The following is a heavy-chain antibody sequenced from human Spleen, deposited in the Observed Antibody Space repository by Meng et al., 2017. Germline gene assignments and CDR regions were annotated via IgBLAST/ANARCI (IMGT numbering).Heavy chain of an antibody. CDR1: GGSINNYY. Sequence: SETLSLTCIVSGGSINNYYWSWIRQPPGKGLEWIGEINHSGSTNYNPSLESRATISVDTSQNNLSLKLSSVTAADSAVYYCARGPTTMAHDFDYWGQGTLVTVSS. J-gene: IGHJ4*02. CDR2: INHSGST. V-gene: IGHV4-34*01. D-gene: IGHD4-11*01. CDR3: ARGPTTMAHDFDY.